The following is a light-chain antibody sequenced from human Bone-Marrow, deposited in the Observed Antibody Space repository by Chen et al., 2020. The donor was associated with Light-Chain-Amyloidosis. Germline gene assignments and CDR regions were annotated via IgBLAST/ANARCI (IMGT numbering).Light chain of an antibody. V-gene: IGLV2-23*02. CDR3: CSYAGSRV. Sequence: QSALTQPRSVSGSPGQSVTISCTGTSSDVGSYNLVSWYQQHPGEAPKLMIYEVSKRPSGVSNRLSGSTSGNTASLTISGLQAEDEADYYCCSYAGSRVFGGGTKLTVL. J-gene: IGLJ3*02. CDR1: SSDVGSYNL. CDR2: EVS.